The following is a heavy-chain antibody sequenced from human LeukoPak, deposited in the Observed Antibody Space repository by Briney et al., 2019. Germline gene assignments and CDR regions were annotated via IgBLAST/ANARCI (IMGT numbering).Heavy chain of an antibody. J-gene: IGHJ3*02. CDR1: GGSISSSNW. D-gene: IGHD1-1*01. CDR3: ARDGLYATTGTTDAFDI. Sequence: SETLSLTCAVSGGSISSSNWRSRVRQPPGKGLEWIGEIYHSGSTNYNPSLKSRVTISVDKSKNQFSLNLSSVTGAVTAVYYCARDGLYATTGTTDAFDIWGQGTMVTVSS. V-gene: IGHV4-4*02. CDR2: IYHSGST.